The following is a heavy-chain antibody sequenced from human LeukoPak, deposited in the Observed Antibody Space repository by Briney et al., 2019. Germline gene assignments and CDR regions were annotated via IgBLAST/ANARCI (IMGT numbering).Heavy chain of an antibody. Sequence: PSETLSLTCTVSGGSISSYYWSWIRQVPGKGLEWIAYIYYIGSTDYNPSLKSRVTISVDTSKNQFSLNVSSVTAADTAVYYCARGAWLVDFDYWGQGTLVTVSS. V-gene: IGHV4-59*08. CDR3: ARGAWLVDFDY. J-gene: IGHJ4*02. CDR2: IYYIGST. CDR1: GGSISSYY. D-gene: IGHD6-19*01.